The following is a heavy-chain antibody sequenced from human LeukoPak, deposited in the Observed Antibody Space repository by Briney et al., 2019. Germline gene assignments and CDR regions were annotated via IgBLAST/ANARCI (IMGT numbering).Heavy chain of an antibody. CDR2: IISSSSYI. CDR1: GFTFSSYS. V-gene: IGHV3-21*01. CDR3: ARGYSSGWYSKETWAFDI. Sequence: GGSLRLSCSASGFTFSSYSMNWVRQAPGKGLEGVSSIISSSSYIYYADSVKGRFTISRDNAKNSLYLQMNSLRAEDTAVYYCARGYSSGWYSKETWAFDIWGQGTMVTVSS. D-gene: IGHD6-19*01. J-gene: IGHJ3*02.